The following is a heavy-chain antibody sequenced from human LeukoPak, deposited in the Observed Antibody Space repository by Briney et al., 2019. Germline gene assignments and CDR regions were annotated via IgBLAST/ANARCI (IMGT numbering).Heavy chain of an antibody. V-gene: IGHV4-39*02. CDR1: GGSISSSGYY. D-gene: IGHD4-23*01. Sequence: SETLSLTCTVSGGSISSSGYYWGWIRQPPGKGLEWIGSIHNSGGTYYNPSLNSRVTITVDASKNSFSLKLSSVTAADTAVYYCATTPGPWGWFDPWGQGTLVTVSS. J-gene: IGHJ5*02. CDR2: IHNSGGT. CDR3: ATTPGPWGWFDP.